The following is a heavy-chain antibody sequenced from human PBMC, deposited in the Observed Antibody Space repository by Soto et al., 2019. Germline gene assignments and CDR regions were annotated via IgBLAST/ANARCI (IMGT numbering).Heavy chain of an antibody. CDR2: ISGSGSST. CDR3: ARDYILSWSWCGGSKRFVL. J-gene: IGHJ5*02. V-gene: IGHV3-23*01. D-gene: IGHD3-9*01. Sequence: GGSLRLSCAASGFTFSGYTMSWVRQAPGKGLEWVPTISGSGSSTYSADSVKGRFTISRDNSKNTLYLQMNSLRVEDTAIYYCARDYILSWSWCGGSKRFVLWCPGTLVSVS. CDR1: GFTFSGYT.